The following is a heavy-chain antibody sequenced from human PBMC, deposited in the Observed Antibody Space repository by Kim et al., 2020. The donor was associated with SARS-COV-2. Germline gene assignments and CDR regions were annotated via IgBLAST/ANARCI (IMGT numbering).Heavy chain of an antibody. CDR1: GYTFTSYA. V-gene: IGHV1-3*01. Sequence: ASVKVSCKASGYTFTSYAMHWVRQAPGQRLEWMGWINAGNGNTKYSQKFQGRVTITRDTSASTAYMELSSLRSEDTAVYYCARGARADKHWFDPWGQGTLVTVSS. CDR2: INAGNGNT. D-gene: IGHD2-15*01. CDR3: ARGARADKHWFDP. J-gene: IGHJ5*02.